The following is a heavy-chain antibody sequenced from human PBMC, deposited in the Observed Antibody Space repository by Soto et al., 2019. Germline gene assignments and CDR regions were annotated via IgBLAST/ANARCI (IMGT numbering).Heavy chain of an antibody. V-gene: IGHV4-39*01. CDR3: ARKDIEARRPLLFDY. J-gene: IGHJ4*02. CDR1: GGSISSSSYY. CDR2: IYYSGST. D-gene: IGHD6-6*01. Sequence: SETLSLTCTVSGGSISSSSYYWGWIRQPPGKGLEWIGSIYYSGSTYYNPSLKSRVTISVDTSKNQFSLKLSSVTAADTAVYYCARKDIEARRPLLFDYWGQGTLVTVSS.